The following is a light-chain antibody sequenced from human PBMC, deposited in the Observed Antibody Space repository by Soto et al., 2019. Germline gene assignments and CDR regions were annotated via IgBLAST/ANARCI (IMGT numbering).Light chain of an antibody. V-gene: IGKV3-20*01. Sequence: EIVLTQSPGTLSLSPGERATLSCRASQSVSSSYLAWYQQKPGQAPRLLIYGASSRATGIPDRFSGSGSGTDFTLTISRLEPEHFAVYYCQQYGSSPLTFGGGTKVDI. CDR3: QQYGSSPLT. CDR1: QSVSSSY. CDR2: GAS. J-gene: IGKJ4*01.